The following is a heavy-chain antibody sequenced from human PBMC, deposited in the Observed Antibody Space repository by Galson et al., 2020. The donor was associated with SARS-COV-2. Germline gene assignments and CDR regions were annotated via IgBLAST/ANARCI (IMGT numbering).Heavy chain of an antibody. D-gene: IGHD3-3*01. Sequence: SETLSLTCTVSGYPISSNYYWGWIRQPPGQGLQWIGTLYHSGTTYYNPSLKSRVSTSVDASKNQFSLKLTSVSAADTAVYYCARATYFDFWSHPPTHFDYWGQGILVTVSS. CDR2: LYHSGTT. J-gene: IGHJ4*02. V-gene: IGHV4-38-2*02. CDR3: ARATYFDFWSHPPTHFDY. CDR1: GYPISSNYY.